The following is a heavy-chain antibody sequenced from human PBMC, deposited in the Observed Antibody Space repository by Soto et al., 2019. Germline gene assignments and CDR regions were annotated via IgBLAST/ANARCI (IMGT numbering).Heavy chain of an antibody. J-gene: IGHJ4*02. V-gene: IGHV3-30*18. CDR1: GFTFSSYG. D-gene: IGHD3-22*01. CDR3: AKGSDYYDSSGYYDLMDY. CDR2: ITYDGSNK. Sequence: GGSLRLSCAASGFTFSSYGMHWVRQAPGKGLEWVAVITYDGSNKYYADSVKGRFTISRDNSKNTLYLQMNSLRAEDTAVYYCAKGSDYYDSSGYYDLMDYWGQGTLVTVSS.